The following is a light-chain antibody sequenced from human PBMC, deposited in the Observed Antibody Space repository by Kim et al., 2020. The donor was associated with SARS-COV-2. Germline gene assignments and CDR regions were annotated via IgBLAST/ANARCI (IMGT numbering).Light chain of an antibody. CDR1: SLRNYF. Sequence: SSELTQDPAVSVALGQTVRLTCQGDSLRNYFASWYQQKPGQAPVLVIYNRNNRPSGIPDRFSGSRSGNTASLTITGAQAEDEADYYCNSRDRNGNHGVFG. CDR2: NRN. V-gene: IGLV3-19*01. J-gene: IGLJ3*02. CDR3: NSRDRNGNHGV.